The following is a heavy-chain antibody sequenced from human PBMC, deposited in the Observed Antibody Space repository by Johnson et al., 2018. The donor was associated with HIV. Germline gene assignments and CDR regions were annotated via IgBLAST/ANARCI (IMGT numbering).Heavy chain of an antibody. CDR1: GFTFSDYY. CDR2: ISGGGSTK. D-gene: IGHD4-11*01. V-gene: IGHV3-11*04. J-gene: IGHJ3*01. Sequence: QVQLVESGGGLVKPGGSLRLSCAVSGFTFSDYYMSWIRQAPGKGLEWISYISGGGSTKYYADSVKGRFTVSRDNSKNTLSLQMNSLRAEDTAVYFCAKERRDYDAFDFWGQGTMVTVSS. CDR3: AKERRDYDAFDF.